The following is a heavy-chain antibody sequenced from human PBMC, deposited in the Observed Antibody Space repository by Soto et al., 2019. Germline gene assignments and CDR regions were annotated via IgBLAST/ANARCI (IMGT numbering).Heavy chain of an antibody. Sequence: SETLSLTCAVYGGSFSGYYWSWIRQPPGKGLEWIGEINHSGSTNYNPSLKSRVTISVDTSKNQFSLKLSSVTAADTAVYYCARSIRFLEWLFEGGDYWGQGTLVTVSS. D-gene: IGHD3-3*01. J-gene: IGHJ4*02. V-gene: IGHV4-34*01. CDR1: GGSFSGYY. CDR3: ARSIRFLEWLFEGGDY. CDR2: INHSGST.